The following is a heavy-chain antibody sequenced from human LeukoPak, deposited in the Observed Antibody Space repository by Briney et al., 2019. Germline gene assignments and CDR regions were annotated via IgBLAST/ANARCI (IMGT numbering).Heavy chain of an antibody. V-gene: IGHV4-34*01. CDR2: INHSGST. CDR3: ARRVAFDI. CDR1: GGSLTGYY. Sequence: SETLTLACGVSGGSLTGYYWVWIRQPPAKGLEWIGEINHSGSTKYNPSRESRVSISLDTSKNHFSLRLSSVTAADTAVYYCARRVAFDIWGQGTMVTVSS. J-gene: IGHJ3*02.